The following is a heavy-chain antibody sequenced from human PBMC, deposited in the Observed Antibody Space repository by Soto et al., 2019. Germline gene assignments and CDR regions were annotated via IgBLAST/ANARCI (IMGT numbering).Heavy chain of an antibody. Sequence: EVQVLESGGGLVQPGGSLRLSCAASGFTFSSYGMNWVRQAPGKGLEWVSGISGGGGATYYADSVKGRFTISRDNXKXXLYLQMNSLRDDDTAVYYCAKVPKNTLNRGDAFDIWGQGTMVTVSS. CDR1: GFTFSSYG. J-gene: IGHJ3*02. D-gene: IGHD7-27*01. CDR3: AKVPKNTLNRGDAFDI. V-gene: IGHV3-23*01. CDR2: ISGGGGAT.